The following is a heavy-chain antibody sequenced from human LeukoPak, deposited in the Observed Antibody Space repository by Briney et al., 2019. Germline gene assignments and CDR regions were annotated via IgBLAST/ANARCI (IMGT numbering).Heavy chain of an antibody. CDR1: GFTFSSYS. J-gene: IGHJ5*02. Sequence: GGSLRLSCAASGFTFSSYSMNWVRQAPGKGLEWVSYISSSSSTIYYADSVKGRFTISRDNAKNSLYLQMNSLRDEDTAVYYCARGGPRGSYYNWFDPWGQGTLVTVSS. CDR2: ISSSSSTI. V-gene: IGHV3-48*02. D-gene: IGHD1-26*01. CDR3: ARGGPRGSYYNWFDP.